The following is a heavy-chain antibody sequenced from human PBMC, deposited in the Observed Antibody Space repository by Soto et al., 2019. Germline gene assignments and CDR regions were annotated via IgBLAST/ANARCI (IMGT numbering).Heavy chain of an antibody. CDR2: INPNGGDT. D-gene: IGHD6-13*01. V-gene: IGHV1-2*02. CDR1: GDSFNDYY. J-gene: IGHJ6*02. Sequence: ASVKVSCKTSGDSFNDYYIHWVRQAPGQGLEWMGWINPNGGDTNDAQKFQGRVNMTRDTSMRTAYMELRSLRSDDTAVYYCARAEAYSSSWYALDVWGQGTTVTVSS. CDR3: ARAEAYSSSWYALDV.